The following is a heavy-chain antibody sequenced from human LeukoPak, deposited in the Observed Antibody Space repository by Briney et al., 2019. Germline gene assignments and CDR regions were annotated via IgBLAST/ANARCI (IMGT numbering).Heavy chain of an antibody. CDR2: INPNSGGT. CDR1: GYTFTGYY. D-gene: IGHD6-19*01. J-gene: IGHJ4*02. CDR3: ARDPGVSVAAYYFDY. Sequence: GASVKVSCKASGYTFTGYYMHWVRQAPGQGLEWMGWINPNSGGTNYAQKFQGRATMTRDTSISTAYMELSRLRSDDTAVYYCARDPGVSVAAYYFDYWGQGTLVTVSS. V-gene: IGHV1-2*02.